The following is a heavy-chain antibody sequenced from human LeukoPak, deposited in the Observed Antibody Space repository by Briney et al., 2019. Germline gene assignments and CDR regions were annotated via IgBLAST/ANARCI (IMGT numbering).Heavy chain of an antibody. J-gene: IGHJ4*02. Sequence: GGSLRLSSAASGFTFSSYSMNWVRQAPGKGLEWVSSISSSSSYIYYADSVKGRFTISRDNAKNSLYLQMNSLRAEDTAVYYCAREVPNLVAVPNDYWGQGTLVTVSS. CDR2: ISSSSSYI. CDR1: GFTFSSYS. D-gene: IGHD6-19*01. V-gene: IGHV3-21*01. CDR3: AREVPNLVAVPNDY.